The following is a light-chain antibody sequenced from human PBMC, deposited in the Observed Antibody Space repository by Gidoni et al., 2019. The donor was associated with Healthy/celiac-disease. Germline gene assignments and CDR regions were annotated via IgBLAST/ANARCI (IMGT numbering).Light chain of an antibody. CDR2: AAS. CDR3: QQSYRTPGT. Sequence: DIQMTQSPSSLSASVGDRVTITCRASQSITSYINWYQQKPGKAPKLLIYAASRLQSGVPSRFSGSGSGTDFTRTISSLQPEDFATYYCQQSYRTPGTFGQGTKVEIK. CDR1: QSITSY. V-gene: IGKV1-39*01. J-gene: IGKJ1*01.